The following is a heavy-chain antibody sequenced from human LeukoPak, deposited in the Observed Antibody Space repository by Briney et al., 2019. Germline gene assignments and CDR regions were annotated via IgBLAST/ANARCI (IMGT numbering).Heavy chain of an antibody. V-gene: IGHV3-21*01. CDR3: ARGQQLVPDY. J-gene: IGHJ4*02. CDR2: ISSSSSYI. CDR1: GFTFSSYS. D-gene: IGHD6-13*01. Sequence: GGSLRLSCAASGFTFSSYSMNWVRQAPGKGLEWVSSISSSSSYIYYADPVKGRFTISRDNARNSLYLQMNSLRAEDTAVYYCARGQQLVPDYWGQGTLVTVSS.